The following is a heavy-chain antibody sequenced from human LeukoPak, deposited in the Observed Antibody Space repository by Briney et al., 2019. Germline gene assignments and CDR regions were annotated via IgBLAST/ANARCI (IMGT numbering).Heavy chain of an antibody. CDR2: ISYDGSNK. J-gene: IGHJ3*02. CDR3: ARDCSSTICSGAFDI. D-gene: IGHD2-2*01. CDR1: GFTFSRYA. V-gene: IGHV3-30*04. Sequence: PGGSLRLSCAASGFTFSRYAMHWVRQAPGKGLEWVAVISYDGSNKYYADSVKGRFTISRDNSKNTLYLQMNSLRAEDTAVYYCARDCSSTICSGAFDIWGQGTMVTVSS.